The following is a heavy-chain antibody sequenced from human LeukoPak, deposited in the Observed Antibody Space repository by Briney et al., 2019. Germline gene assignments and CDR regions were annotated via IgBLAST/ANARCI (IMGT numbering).Heavy chain of an antibody. CDR2: ISVSAGST. CDR3: ARDISPYYYDSSGYYYDALDI. V-gene: IGHV3-23*01. CDR1: GLTFSDYV. J-gene: IGHJ3*02. Sequence: GGSLRLSCAASGLTFSDYVMSWVRQAPGKGLEWVSGISVSAGSTHYADSVKGRFTIYRDNAKHSLDLQMNTLRAEDTAVYYCARDISPYYYDSSGYYYDALDIWGQGTMVTVCS. D-gene: IGHD3-22*01.